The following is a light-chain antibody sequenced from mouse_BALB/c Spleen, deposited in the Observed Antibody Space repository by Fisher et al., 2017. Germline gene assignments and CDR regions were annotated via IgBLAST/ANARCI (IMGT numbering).Light chain of an antibody. CDR1: SSVSY. V-gene: IGKV4-55*01. CDR3: QQRSSYPYT. CDR2: DTS. J-gene: IGKJ2*01. Sequence: IVLTQSPAIMSASPGEKITMTCSASSSVSYMYWYQQKPGSSPRLWIYDTSKLASGVPARFSGSGSGTSYSLTISSMEAEDAATYYCQQRSSYPYTFGGGTKLEIK.